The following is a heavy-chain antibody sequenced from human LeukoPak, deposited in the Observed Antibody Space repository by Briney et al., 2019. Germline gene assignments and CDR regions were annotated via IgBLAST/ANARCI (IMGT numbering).Heavy chain of an antibody. Sequence: SETLSLTCTVSGGSISSSSYYWGWIRQPPGKGLEWIGSIYYSGSTYYNPSLKSRVTISVDTSKNQFSLKLSSVTAADTAVYYCARDLSVEVWGQGTTVTVSS. V-gene: IGHV4-39*07. CDR1: GGSISSSSYY. CDR2: IYYSGST. D-gene: IGHD3-9*01. CDR3: ARDLSVEV. J-gene: IGHJ6*02.